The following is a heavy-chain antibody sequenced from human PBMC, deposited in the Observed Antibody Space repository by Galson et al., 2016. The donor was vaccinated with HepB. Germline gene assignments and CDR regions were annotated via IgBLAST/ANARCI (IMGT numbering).Heavy chain of an antibody. J-gene: IGHJ5*02. CDR2: IYPDNSDT. D-gene: IGHD3-3*01. Sequence: QSGAEVKKPGESLKISCKGSRYNFTNFWIGWVRQRPGKGLEWMGIIYPDNSDTSYSPSFQSHVTISVDKSISTAYLPWSSLKASDTAMYYCTRRPYDFLNWFAPGGQGTLLTVSS. CDR3: TRRPYDFLNWFAP. CDR1: RYNFTNFW. V-gene: IGHV5-51*01.